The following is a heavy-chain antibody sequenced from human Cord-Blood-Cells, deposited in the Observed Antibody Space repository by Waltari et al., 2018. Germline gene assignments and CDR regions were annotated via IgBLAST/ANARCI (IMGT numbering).Heavy chain of an antibody. CDR3: ARGSGSYYNFDY. V-gene: IGHV3-30*04. Sequence: QVQLVESGGGVVQPGRSLRLSCAASGFTFSSYAMHWGRQAPGKGLEWVAVISYDGSNKYYADSVKGRFTISRDNSKNTLYLQMNSLRAEDTAVYYCARGSGSYYNFDYWGQGTLVTVSS. CDR2: ISYDGSNK. J-gene: IGHJ4*02. D-gene: IGHD3-10*01. CDR1: GFTFSSYA.